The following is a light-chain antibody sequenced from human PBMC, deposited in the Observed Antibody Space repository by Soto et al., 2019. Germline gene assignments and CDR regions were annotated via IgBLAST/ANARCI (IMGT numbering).Light chain of an antibody. Sequence: EIVLTQSPATLSLSPGESATLSCRASKSVGKYLAWYRQKPGQPPRLLIYDASSRATGIPARFSGSGSETDFTLTITSLEPEDFAVYYCQQRSHWPRTFGQGTKLQI. CDR3: QQRSHWPRT. CDR1: KSVGKY. J-gene: IGKJ2*01. CDR2: DAS. V-gene: IGKV3-11*01.